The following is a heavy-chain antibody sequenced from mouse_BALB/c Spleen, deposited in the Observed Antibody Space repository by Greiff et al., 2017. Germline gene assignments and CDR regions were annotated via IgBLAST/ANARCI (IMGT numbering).Heavy chain of an antibody. J-gene: IGHJ4*01. CDR2: IDPENGDT. V-gene: IGHV14-4*02. Sequence: EVQLQQSGAELVRSGASVKLSCTASGFNIKDYYMHWVKQRPEQGLEWIGWIDPENGDTEYAPKFQGKATMTADTSSNTAYLQLSSLTSEDTAVYYCNGWSPRDYYAMDYWGQGTSVTVSS. CDR1: GFNIKDYY. CDR3: NGWSPRDYYAMDY. D-gene: IGHD1-1*02.